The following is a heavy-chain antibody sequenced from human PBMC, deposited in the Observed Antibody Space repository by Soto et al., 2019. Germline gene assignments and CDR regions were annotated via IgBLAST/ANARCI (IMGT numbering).Heavy chain of an antibody. CDR2: IYYSGST. CDR3: ARDSTSHGSWYVYFDY. D-gene: IGHD6-13*01. V-gene: IGHV4-31*03. CDR1: GGSISSGGYY. J-gene: IGHJ4*02. Sequence: PSETLSLTCTVSGGSISSGGYYWSWIRQNPGKGLEWIGYIYYSGSTYYNPSLKSRVTISVDTSKNQFSLKLSSVTAADMAVYYCARDSTSHGSWYVYFDYWGQGTLVTVSS.